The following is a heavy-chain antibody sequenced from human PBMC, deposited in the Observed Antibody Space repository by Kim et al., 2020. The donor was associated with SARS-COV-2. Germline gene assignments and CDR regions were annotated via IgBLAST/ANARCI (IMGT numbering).Heavy chain of an antibody. D-gene: IGHD3-22*01. V-gene: IGHV3-53*04. CDR1: GFTVSSNY. CDR3: ARGYYDSLGAFDI. CDR2: IYSGGST. J-gene: IGHJ3*02. Sequence: GGSLRLSCAASGFTVSSNYMSWVRQAPGKGLEWVSVIYSGGSTYYADSVKGRFTISRHNSKNTLYLQMNSLRAEDTAVYYCARGYYDSLGAFDIWGQGTMVTVSS.